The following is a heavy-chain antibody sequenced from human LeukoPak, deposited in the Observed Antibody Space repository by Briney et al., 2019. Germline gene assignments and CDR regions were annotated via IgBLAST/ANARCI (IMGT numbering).Heavy chain of an antibody. D-gene: IGHD6-13*01. J-gene: IGHJ4*02. Sequence: GESLKISCKGSGYSFTSYWIGWVLQVPGKGLEWMVIIYPGDSDTRYSPSFQGQVTISADKSISTAYLQWSSLKASDTAMYYCARGSQGIAAAGLHDYWGQGTLVTVSS. V-gene: IGHV5-51*01. CDR3: ARGSQGIAAAGLHDY. CDR2: IYPGDSDT. CDR1: GYSFTSYW.